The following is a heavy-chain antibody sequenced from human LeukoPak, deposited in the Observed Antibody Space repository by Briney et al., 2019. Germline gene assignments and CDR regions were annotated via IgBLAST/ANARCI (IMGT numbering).Heavy chain of an antibody. V-gene: IGHV1-18*01. Sequence: ASVKVSCKASGYTFTSYGISWVRQAPGQGLEWMGWISAYNGNTNYAQKLQGRFTMTTDTSTSTAYMELRSLRSDDTAVYYCASSGGGYDSSGYQFDYWGQGTLVTVSS. J-gene: IGHJ4*02. CDR1: GYTFTSYG. D-gene: IGHD3-22*01. CDR2: ISAYNGNT. CDR3: ASSGGGYDSSGYQFDY.